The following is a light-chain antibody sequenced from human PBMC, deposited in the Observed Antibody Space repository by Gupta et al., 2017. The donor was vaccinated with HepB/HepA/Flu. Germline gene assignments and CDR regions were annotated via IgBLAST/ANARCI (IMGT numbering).Light chain of an antibody. V-gene: IGKV3-15*01. CDR2: GAS. Sequence: EIVMTQSPATLSVSPGERVAFSCRASQDVNTNLAWMQQKPGQAPKVLFYGASARATGVPARFIGSGSRTEFTLTITSLQSEDVAVYVCQQYNNWPWTFGQGTKVEI. CDR1: QDVNTN. CDR3: QQYNNWPWT. J-gene: IGKJ1*01.